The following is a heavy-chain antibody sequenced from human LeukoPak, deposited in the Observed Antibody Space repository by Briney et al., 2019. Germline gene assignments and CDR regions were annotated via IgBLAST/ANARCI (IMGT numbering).Heavy chain of an antibody. CDR2: ISYDGSNK. V-gene: IGHV3-30*04. D-gene: IGHD6-13*01. CDR1: GFIFSSYS. CDR3: ARPQDSSSWYYFDY. Sequence: GGSLRLSCAASGFIFSSYSMHWVRQPPGKGLEWVAVISYDGSNKYYADSVKGRFTISRDNSKNTLYLQMNSMRAEDKAVYYCARPQDSSSWYYFDYWGQGTLVTVSS. J-gene: IGHJ4*02.